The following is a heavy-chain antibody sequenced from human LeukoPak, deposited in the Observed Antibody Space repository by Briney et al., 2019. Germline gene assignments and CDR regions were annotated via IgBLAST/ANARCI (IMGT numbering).Heavy chain of an antibody. J-gene: IGHJ5*02. Sequence: GSLRLSCAASGFTFSSYAMSWVRQAPGKGLEWIGSLYFRGITYYNPSLKSRVTISVDTSKNQFSLKLSSLTAADTAVYYCARGVGPGTYYNWFDPWGHGTMVTVSS. CDR3: ARGVGPGTYYNWFDP. V-gene: IGHV4-39*07. CDR2: LYFRGIT. D-gene: IGHD3-10*01. CDR1: GFTFSSYA.